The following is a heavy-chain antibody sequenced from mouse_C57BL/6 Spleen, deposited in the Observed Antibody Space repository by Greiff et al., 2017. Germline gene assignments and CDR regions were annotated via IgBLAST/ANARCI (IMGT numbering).Heavy chain of an antibody. D-gene: IGHD4-1*01. CDR3: ARHNWEDYCDY. CDR2: ISGGGGNT. Sequence: DVMLVESGGGLVKPGGSLKLSCAASGFTFSSYTMSWVRQTPEKRLEWVATISGGGGNTYYPDSVKGRFTISRDNAKNTLYLQMSSLRSEDTALDYCARHNWEDYCDYWGQGTTLTVSS. J-gene: IGHJ2*01. CDR1: GFTFSSYT. V-gene: IGHV5-9*01.